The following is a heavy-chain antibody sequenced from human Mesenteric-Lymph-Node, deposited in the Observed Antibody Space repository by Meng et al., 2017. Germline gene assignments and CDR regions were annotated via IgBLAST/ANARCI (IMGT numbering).Heavy chain of an antibody. J-gene: IGHJ6*02. CDR1: GYTFTSYD. CDR3: ARCAGGLQIAAAGINYYYYYGMDV. D-gene: IGHD6-13*01. V-gene: IGHV1-8*01. CDR2: MNPNSGNT. Sequence: ASVKVSCKASGYTFTSYDINWVRQATGQGLEWMGWMNPNSGNTGYAQKFQGRVTMTRNTSISTAYMELSSLRSEDTAVYYCARCAGGLQIAAAGINYYYYYGMDVWGQGTTVTVSS.